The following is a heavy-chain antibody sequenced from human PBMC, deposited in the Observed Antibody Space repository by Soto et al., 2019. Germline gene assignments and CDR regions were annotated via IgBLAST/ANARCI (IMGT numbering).Heavy chain of an antibody. D-gene: IGHD5-12*01. V-gene: IGHV1-3*01. CDR2: INAGNGNT. Sequence: ASVKVSCKASGYTFTSYAMHWVRQAPGQRLEWMGWINAGNGNTKYSQKFQGRVTITRDTSASTAYMELSSLRSEDTAVYYCARRSGDGYNYLLDYWGQGTLVTVSS. CDR3: ARRSGDGYNYLLDY. CDR1: GYTFTSYA. J-gene: IGHJ4*02.